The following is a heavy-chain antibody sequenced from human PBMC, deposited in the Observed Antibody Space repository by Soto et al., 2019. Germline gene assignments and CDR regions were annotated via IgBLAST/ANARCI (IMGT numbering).Heavy chain of an antibody. J-gene: IGHJ2*01. CDR2: IIPIFGTA. D-gene: IGHD3-22*01. CDR3: ARDGEKYYYDSSGYLGGYFDL. Sequence: QVQLVQSGAEVKKPGSSVKVSCKASGGTFSSYAISWVRQAPGQGLEWMGGIIPIFGTANYAQKFQGRVTITADESTSTAYLELSSLRSEDTAVYYCARDGEKYYYDSSGYLGGYFDLWGRGTLVTVSS. CDR1: GGTFSSYA. V-gene: IGHV1-69*01.